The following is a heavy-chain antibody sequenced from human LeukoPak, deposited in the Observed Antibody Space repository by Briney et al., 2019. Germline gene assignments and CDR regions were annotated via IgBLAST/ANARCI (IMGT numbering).Heavy chain of an antibody. CDR1: GFTFSSDV. CDR3: AKVTGPRRYYSDRSGYRPYYFDY. CDR2: ISGSGGYT. D-gene: IGHD3-22*01. Sequence: GGSLRLSCAASGFTFSSDVMSWVRQAPGKGLEWVSAISGSGGYTYYADSVKGRFTISRDNSKNTLFLQMNSLRAEDTAVYYCAKVTGPRRYYSDRSGYRPYYFDYWGQGTLVTVSS. V-gene: IGHV3-23*01. J-gene: IGHJ4*02.